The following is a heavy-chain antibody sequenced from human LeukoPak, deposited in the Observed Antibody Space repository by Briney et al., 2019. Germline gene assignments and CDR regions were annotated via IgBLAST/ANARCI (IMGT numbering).Heavy chain of an antibody. D-gene: IGHD3-22*01. Sequence: ASVKVSCKASGYTFTSYGISWVRQAPGQGLEWMGWISAYNGNTNYAQKLQGRVTMTTDTSTSTAYMELRSLRSDDTAVYYCARDQYYYDSSGYYGGDYWGQGTLLTVSS. J-gene: IGHJ4*02. CDR3: ARDQYYYDSSGYYGGDY. CDR2: ISAYNGNT. V-gene: IGHV1-18*01. CDR1: GYTFTSYG.